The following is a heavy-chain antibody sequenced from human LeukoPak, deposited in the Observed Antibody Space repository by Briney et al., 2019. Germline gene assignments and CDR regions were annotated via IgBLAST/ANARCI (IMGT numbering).Heavy chain of an antibody. J-gene: IGHJ6*03. Sequence: SQTLSLTCAISGDSVSSNSAAWNWIRQSPSRGLEWLGRTYYRSKWYNDYAVSVKSRITINPDTSKNQFSLKLSSVTAADTAVYYCARDVRPRFGESHYYYYYMDVWGKGTTVTVSS. CDR3: ARDVRPRFGESHYYYYYMDV. V-gene: IGHV6-1*01. CDR1: GDSVSSNSAA. CDR2: TYYRSKWYN. D-gene: IGHD3-10*01.